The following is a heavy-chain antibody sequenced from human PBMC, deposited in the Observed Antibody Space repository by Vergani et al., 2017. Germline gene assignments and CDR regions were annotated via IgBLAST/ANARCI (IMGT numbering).Heavy chain of an antibody. CDR3: ARDGPNGIAAAGRNSPPDY. J-gene: IGHJ4*02. CDR1: GFTFSDYY. V-gene: IGHV3-11*05. D-gene: IGHD6-13*01. Sequence: VQLVESGGGVVQPGGSLRLSCAASGFTFSDYYMSWIRQAPGKGLEWVSYISSSSSYTNYADSVKGRFTISRDNAKNSLYLQMNSLRAEDTAVYYCARDGPNGIAAAGRNSPPDYWGQGTLVTVSS. CDR2: ISSSSSYT.